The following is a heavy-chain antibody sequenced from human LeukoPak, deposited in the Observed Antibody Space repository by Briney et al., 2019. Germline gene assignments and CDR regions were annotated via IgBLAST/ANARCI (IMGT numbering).Heavy chain of an antibody. Sequence: ASVKVSCKASGYTFTSYAMNWVRQAPGQGLEWMGIINPSGGSTSYAQKFQGRVTMTRDMSTSTVYMELSSLRSEDTAVYYCARDRFYYDSSGYYDYYYMDVWGKGTTVTVSS. CDR2: INPSGGST. CDR3: ARDRFYYDSSGYYDYYYMDV. J-gene: IGHJ6*03. V-gene: IGHV1-46*01. CDR1: GYTFTSYA. D-gene: IGHD3-22*01.